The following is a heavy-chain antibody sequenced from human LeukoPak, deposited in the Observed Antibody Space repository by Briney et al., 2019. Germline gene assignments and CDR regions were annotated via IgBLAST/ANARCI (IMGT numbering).Heavy chain of an antibody. V-gene: IGHV4-4*02. D-gene: IGHD1-14*01. CDR3: ARDITGSFDY. Sequence: PSETLSLTCAVSGGSISTSDWWSWVRQPPGKGLEWIGESYHSGSTNYNPSLKSRVTISVDTSKNQFSLKLSSVTAADTAVYYCARDITGSFDYWGQGNLVTVSS. J-gene: IGHJ4*02. CDR2: SYHSGST. CDR1: GGSISTSDW.